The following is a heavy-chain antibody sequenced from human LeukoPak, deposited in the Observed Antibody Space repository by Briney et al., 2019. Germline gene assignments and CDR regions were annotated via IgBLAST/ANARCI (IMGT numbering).Heavy chain of an antibody. V-gene: IGHV3-23*01. Sequence: GGSLRLSCAASGFAFSNHAMTWVRQAPGRGLDWVSTISGGGESTYYADSVKGRFTISRDNSKNTLYLQMNSLRAEDTAVYYCARVAYYDSSGYYPVPFDPWGQGTLVTVSS. CDR3: ARVAYYDSSGYYPVPFDP. J-gene: IGHJ5*02. CDR1: GFAFSNHA. D-gene: IGHD3-22*01. CDR2: ISGGGEST.